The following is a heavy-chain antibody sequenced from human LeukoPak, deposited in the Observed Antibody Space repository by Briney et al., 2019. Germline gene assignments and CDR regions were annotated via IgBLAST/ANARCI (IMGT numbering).Heavy chain of an antibody. J-gene: IGHJ4*02. CDR1: GYNFRHYG. D-gene: IGHD2-15*01. CDR3: ARDEKKYCSGGSCPAYFDY. V-gene: IGHV1-18*01. CDR2: ISGGYNGDS. Sequence: ASVKVSCKTSGYNFRHYGISWVRQAPGQGLEWMAWISGGYNGDSNYALKLRGRLTMTTDTSTSTAYMELRSLRSDDTAVYYCARDEKKYCSGGSCPAYFDYWGQGTLDTVSS.